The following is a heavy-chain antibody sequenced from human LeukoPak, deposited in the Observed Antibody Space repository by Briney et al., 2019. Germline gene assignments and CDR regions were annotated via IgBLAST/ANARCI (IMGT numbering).Heavy chain of an antibody. CDR2: IKQDGSEK. D-gene: IGHD2-21*01. V-gene: IGHV3-7*01. CDR1: GFTFSSFW. Sequence: PGGSLRLSCAASGFTFSSFWMSWVRQAPGKGMEWVADIKQDGSEKDYVDSVKGRFTIYRDNAKNSLNLQMNSLRVEDTAVYYCARDRIVWFDYWGQGTLVTVFS. CDR3: ARDRIVWFDY. J-gene: IGHJ4*02.